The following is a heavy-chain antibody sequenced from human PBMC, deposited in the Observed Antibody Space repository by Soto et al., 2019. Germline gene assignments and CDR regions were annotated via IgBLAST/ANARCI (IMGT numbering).Heavy chain of an antibody. D-gene: IGHD5-12*01. V-gene: IGHV1-69*01. CDR1: GGNFSSYA. CDR2: IIPIFGTA. J-gene: IGHJ6*02. Sequence: QVQLVQSGAEVKKPGSSVKVSCKASGGNFSSYAISWVRQAPGQGLEWMGGIIPIFGTANYAQKFQGRVTITADESTSTAYMELSSLRSEDTAVYYCARDIYEGRDGYNLGKDYYYGMDVWGQGTTVTVSS. CDR3: ARDIYEGRDGYNLGKDYYYGMDV.